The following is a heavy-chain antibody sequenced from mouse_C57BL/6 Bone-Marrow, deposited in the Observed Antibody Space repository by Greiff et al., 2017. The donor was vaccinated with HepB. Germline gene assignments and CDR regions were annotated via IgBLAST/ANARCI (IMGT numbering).Heavy chain of an antibody. D-gene: IGHD1-1*01. V-gene: IGHV5-12*01. CDR3: ARDDYYGSSSYYYAMDY. CDR1: GFTFSDYY. CDR2: ISNGGGST. Sequence: EVKLVESGGGLVQPGGSLKLSCAASGFTFSDYYMYWVRQTPEKRLEWVAYISNGGGSTDYPDTVKGRFTISRDKAKSTLYLQMSRLKSEDTAMYYCARDDYYGSSSYYYAMDYWGQGTSVTVSS. J-gene: IGHJ4*01.